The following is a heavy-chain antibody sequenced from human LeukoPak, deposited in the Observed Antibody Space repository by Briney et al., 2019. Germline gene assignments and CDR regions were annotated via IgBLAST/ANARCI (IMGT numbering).Heavy chain of an antibody. CDR2: IYYSGST. V-gene: IGHV4-59*01. D-gene: IGHD4-23*01. CDR1: GGSISSYY. J-gene: IGHJ3*02. CDR3: AREGRSYGGNYDAFDI. Sequence: PSETLSLTCTVSGGSISSYYWSWIRQPPGKGLEWIGYIYYSGSTNYNPSLKSRVTISVDTSKNQFSLKLSSVTAADTAVYYCAREGRSYGGNYDAFDIWGQGTMVTVSS.